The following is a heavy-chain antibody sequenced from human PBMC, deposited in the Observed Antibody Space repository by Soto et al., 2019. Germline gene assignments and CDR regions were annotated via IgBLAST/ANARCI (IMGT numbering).Heavy chain of an antibody. D-gene: IGHD1-26*01. Sequence: QVQLQESGPGLVKPSETLSLTCSVSGGSGRGGNYYWSWIRQPPGKGPEWIGYMYYSGSTNYNPSLKSRVTISADTSKNQFYLRLNSVTAEDTAVYYCARSAGELVNWFDPWGQGTLVTVSS. CDR2: MYYSGST. J-gene: IGHJ5*02. CDR3: ARSAGELVNWFDP. V-gene: IGHV4-61*01. CDR1: GGSGRGGNYY.